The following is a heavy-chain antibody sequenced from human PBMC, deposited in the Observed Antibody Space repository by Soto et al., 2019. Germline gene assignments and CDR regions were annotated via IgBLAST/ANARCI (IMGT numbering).Heavy chain of an antibody. Sequence: QVQLVESGGRVVQPGTSLRLSCSASGFTFSSYAMHWVRQAPGKGLEWVAFISYDGSNKYYADSVKGRFTISRDNSKNTLYLQMNSLSAEDTAVYSCARPRYPNYYYYGMDVWGQGTTVTVSS. V-gene: IGHV3-30-3*01. J-gene: IGHJ6*02. CDR2: ISYDGSNK. CDR3: ARPRYPNYYYYGMDV. CDR1: GFTFSSYA. D-gene: IGHD2-2*01.